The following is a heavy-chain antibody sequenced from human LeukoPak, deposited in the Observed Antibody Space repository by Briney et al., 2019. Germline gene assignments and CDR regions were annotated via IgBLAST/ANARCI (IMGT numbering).Heavy chain of an antibody. D-gene: IGHD3-3*01. CDR1: GGSFSGYY. Sequence: SETLSLTCAVYGGSFSGYYWSWIRQPPGKGLEWIGEINHSGSTNYNPSLKSRVTISVDTSKNQFSLKLSSVPAADTAVYYCARLSRIFGVGLYYFDYWGQGTLVTVSS. CDR2: INHSGST. CDR3: ARLSRIFGVGLYYFDY. J-gene: IGHJ4*02. V-gene: IGHV4-34*01.